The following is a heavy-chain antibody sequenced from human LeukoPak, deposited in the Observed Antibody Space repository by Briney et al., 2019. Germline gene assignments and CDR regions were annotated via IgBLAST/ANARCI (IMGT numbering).Heavy chain of an antibody. CDR2: IYYRGSI. J-gene: IGHJ2*01. Sequence: SETLSLTCTVSGGSISSGDYYWSWIRQPPGKGLEWTGYIYYRGSIYYNPSLKSRITISADMSKNQFSLRLSSVTAADTAVYYCASRPYCSSTSCYEGDTGWYFDLWGRGTLVTVSS. CDR3: ASRPYCSSTSCYEGDTGWYFDL. D-gene: IGHD2-2*01. CDR1: GGSISSGDYY. V-gene: IGHV4-30-4*01.